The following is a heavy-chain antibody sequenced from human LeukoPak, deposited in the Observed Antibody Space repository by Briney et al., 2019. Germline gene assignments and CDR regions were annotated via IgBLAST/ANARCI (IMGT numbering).Heavy chain of an antibody. V-gene: IGHV1-2*02. J-gene: IGHJ4*02. Sequence: ASVKVSCKASGYTFTGYYMHWVRQAPGQGLEWMGWINPNSGGTNYAQKFQGRVTMTRDTSISTAYMELSRLRSDDTAVYYCAREATIKGYYFYYRGQGTLVTVSS. CDR1: GYTFTGYY. CDR3: AREATIKGYYFYY. D-gene: IGHD5-12*01. CDR2: INPNSGGT.